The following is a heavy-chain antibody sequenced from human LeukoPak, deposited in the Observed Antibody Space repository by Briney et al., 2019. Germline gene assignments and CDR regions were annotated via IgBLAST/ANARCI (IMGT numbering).Heavy chain of an antibody. CDR2: ISAHNGNT. V-gene: IGHV1-18*01. D-gene: IGHD3-9*01. CDR1: GYTFSRYG. J-gene: IGHJ3*02. CDR3: ARQSMTGNERGDDAFDI. Sequence: ASVKVSCKASGYTFSRYGFSRVRQAPGQGLEWMGWISAHNGNTNYAQKFQGRVAMTTDKSTSTAYLELRSLRSDDTAVYYCARQSMTGNERGDDAFDIWGQGTMVTVSS.